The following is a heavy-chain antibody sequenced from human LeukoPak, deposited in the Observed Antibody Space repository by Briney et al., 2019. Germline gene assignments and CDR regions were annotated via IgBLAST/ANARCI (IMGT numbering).Heavy chain of an antibody. CDR3: AREAYGEGGEDY. Sequence: PSETLSLTCTVSGGSISSSSYYWGWIRQPPGKGLEWIGSIYYSGSTYYNPSLKSRVTISVDTSKNQFSLKLSSVTAADTAVYYCAREAYGEGGEDYWGQGTLVTVSS. V-gene: IGHV4-39*07. D-gene: IGHD4-17*01. J-gene: IGHJ4*02. CDR2: IYYSGST. CDR1: GGSISSSSYY.